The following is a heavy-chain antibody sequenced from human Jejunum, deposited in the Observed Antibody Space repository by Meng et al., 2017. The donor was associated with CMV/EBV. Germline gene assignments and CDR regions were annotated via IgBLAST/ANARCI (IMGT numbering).Heavy chain of an antibody. CDR2: ISPTEST. Sequence: IRSSHWWSWVRQSPERGLEWIAEISPTESTNHNPSLRSRVTISIDRSKNQVSLRLNSVTAADTAVYYCARGRCTRTSCYTGALDYWGQGILVTVSS. CDR3: ARGRCTRTSCYTGALDY. J-gene: IGHJ4*02. V-gene: IGHV4-4*02. CDR1: IRSSHW. D-gene: IGHD2-2*02.